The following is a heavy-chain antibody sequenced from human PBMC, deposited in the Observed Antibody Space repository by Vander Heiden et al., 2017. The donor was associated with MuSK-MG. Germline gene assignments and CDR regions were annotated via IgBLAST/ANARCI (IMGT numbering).Heavy chain of an antibody. V-gene: IGHV4-38-2*01. CDR1: GYSISSGYY. Sequence: QVPLQESGPGLVKPSATLSLTCAVSGYSISSGYYWGWIRQPPGKGREWIGSIYHSGSTYYNPALKSRVTISADTTKNQSSLKLSSVTAANTAVYYCARQPAITFGGVIVHFDYWGQGTLVTVSS. J-gene: IGHJ4*02. CDR3: ARQPAITFGGVIVHFDY. CDR2: IYHSGST. D-gene: IGHD3-16*02.